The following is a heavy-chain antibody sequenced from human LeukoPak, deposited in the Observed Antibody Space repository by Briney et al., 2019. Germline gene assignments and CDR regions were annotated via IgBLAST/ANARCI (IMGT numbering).Heavy chain of an antibody. CDR3: AKDRPNFYETSGSYYKIKGDF. Sequence: PGGSLRLSCEASGFTFNTHAMSWVRQAPGKGPEWVASITSSGRTPYYTDSVKGRFTISRDNSKNTLYLQMNSLRGEGTAVYYCAKDRPNFYETSGSYYKIKGDFWGQGSLVTVSS. CDR2: ITSSGRTP. D-gene: IGHD3-10*01. V-gene: IGHV3-23*01. CDR1: GFTFNTHA. J-gene: IGHJ4*02.